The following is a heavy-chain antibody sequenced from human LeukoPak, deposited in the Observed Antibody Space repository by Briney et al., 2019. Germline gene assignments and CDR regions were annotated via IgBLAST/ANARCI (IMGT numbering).Heavy chain of an antibody. CDR1: GFTFTDYY. J-gene: IGHJ6*03. D-gene: IGHD1-26*01. Sequence: PGGSLRLSCAASGFTFTDYYMSWIPGAPGKGLEWVSYISITGSTTHHADSVKGRFTISRDNAKNSLYLQMNSLRAEDTALYYCARGVNANSGSYFFRRRGYYYYMDVWGKGTTVTVSS. CDR2: ISITGSTT. CDR3: ARGVNANSGSYFFRRRGYYYYMDV. V-gene: IGHV3-11*01.